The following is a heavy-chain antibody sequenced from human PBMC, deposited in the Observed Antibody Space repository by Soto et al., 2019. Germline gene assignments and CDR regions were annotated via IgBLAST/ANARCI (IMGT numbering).Heavy chain of an antibody. CDR1: GGSISSSSYH. J-gene: IGHJ5*02. D-gene: IGHD1-26*01. CDR2: IYYSGST. Sequence: SETLSLTCTVSGGSISSSSYHWGWIRQPPGKGLEWIGSIYYSGSTYYNPSLKSRVTISVDTSKNQFSLKLSSVTAADTAVYYCARLSQPTIVGATYWFHPWGEGTLVTAPQ. V-gene: IGHV4-39*01. CDR3: ARLSQPTIVGATYWFHP.